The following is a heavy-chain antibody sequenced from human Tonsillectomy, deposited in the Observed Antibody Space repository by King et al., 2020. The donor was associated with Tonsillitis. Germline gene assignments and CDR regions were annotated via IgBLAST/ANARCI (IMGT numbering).Heavy chain of an antibody. Sequence: VQLVESGGGLVQPGRSLRLSCAASGFTFDDYAMHWVRQAPGKGLEWVSGISWNSGSIGYADSLKGRFTISRDNAKNSLYLHMNSLRAEDTALYYCGKDSSRYSNYEFDNWGQGTLVTVSS. CDR1: GFTFDDYA. D-gene: IGHD4-11*01. V-gene: IGHV3-9*01. CDR2: ISWNSGSI. J-gene: IGHJ4*02. CDR3: GKDSSRYSNYEFDN.